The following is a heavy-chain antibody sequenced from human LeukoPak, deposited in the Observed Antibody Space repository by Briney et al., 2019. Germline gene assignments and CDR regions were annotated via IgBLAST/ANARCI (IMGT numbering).Heavy chain of an antibody. D-gene: IGHD4-17*01. CDR2: IYYSGST. V-gene: IGHV4-31*03. Sequence: SETLSLTCTVSGGSISSGGYYWSWIRQHPGKGLEWIGYIYYSGSTYYNPSLKSRVTISVDTSKNQFSLKLSSVTAADTAVYYCARSYGDYVADYYYYYGMDVWGQGTTVTVSS. J-gene: IGHJ6*02. CDR3: ARSYGDYVADYYYYYGMDV. CDR1: GGSISSGGYY.